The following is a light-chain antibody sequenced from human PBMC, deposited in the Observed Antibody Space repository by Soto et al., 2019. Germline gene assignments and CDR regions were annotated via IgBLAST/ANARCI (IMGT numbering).Light chain of an antibody. J-gene: IGKJ1*01. V-gene: IGKV1-5*01. CDR1: QSISSW. CDR2: DAS. Sequence: DIQMTQSPSTLSASVGDRVTITCRASQSISSWLAWYQQKPGKAPKLLIYDASSLESGVPPRFSGSGSGTEFTLTISSLQTDDFETYYCQQYNSYSTWTFGQGTKVEIK. CDR3: QQYNSYSTWT.